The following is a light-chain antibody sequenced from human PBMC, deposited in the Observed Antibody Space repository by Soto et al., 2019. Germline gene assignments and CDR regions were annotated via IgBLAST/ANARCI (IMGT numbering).Light chain of an antibody. CDR2: DAS. J-gene: IGKJ5*01. CDR3: QQRSNWPPVIT. V-gene: IGKV3-11*01. Sequence: ELVLTQSPATLSLSPGERVTLSCRASQSFSSYLAWYQQKPGQAPRLLIYDASKRATGIPARFSGGGSGTEFTLTISSLEPEDFAVYYCQQRSNWPPVITFGQGTRLEIK. CDR1: QSFSSY.